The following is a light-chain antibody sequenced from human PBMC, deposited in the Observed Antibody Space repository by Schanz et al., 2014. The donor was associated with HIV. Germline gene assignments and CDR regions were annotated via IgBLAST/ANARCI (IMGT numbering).Light chain of an antibody. CDR3: QQSHTTSIT. CDR1: QNIRSD. Sequence: IRMTQSPSSFSASTGDRVTITCRASQNIRSDLNWYQHKPGKAPKLLIYGASTLLSGVPSRFSGTGSGTDFTFIISSLQVEDFAIYYCQQSHTTSITFGQGTRLEIK. CDR2: GAS. V-gene: IGKV1-39*01. J-gene: IGKJ5*01.